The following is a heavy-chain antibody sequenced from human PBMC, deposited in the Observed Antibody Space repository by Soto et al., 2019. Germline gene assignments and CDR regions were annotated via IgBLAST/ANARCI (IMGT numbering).Heavy chain of an antibody. J-gene: IGHJ4*02. CDR1: GGTVSSSSYY. CDR3: ARLEGLATISYYFDY. D-gene: IGHD3-9*01. CDR2: IYYSGST. Sequence: QLQLQESGPGLVKPSETLSLTCTVSGGTVSSSSYYWGWIRQSPGKGLEWIGSIYYSGSTYYNPSLESRVTISVDKSKYQFSLKLISVTAADTAVYYCARLEGLATISYYFDYWGQGTLVTVSS. V-gene: IGHV4-39*01.